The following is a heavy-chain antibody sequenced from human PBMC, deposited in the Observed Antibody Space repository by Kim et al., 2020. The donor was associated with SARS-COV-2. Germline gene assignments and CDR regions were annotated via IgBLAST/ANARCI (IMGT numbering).Heavy chain of an antibody. CDR2: IIPIFGTA. J-gene: IGHJ6*02. CDR1: GGTFSSYA. D-gene: IGHD6-19*01. Sequence: SVKVSCKASGGTFSSYAISWVRQAPGQGLEWMGGIIPIFGTANYAQKFQGRVTITADESTSTAYMELSSLRSEDTAVDYCARVGYSSGWDYRNYRMDVWGQGTTGTVSS. V-gene: IGHV1-69*13. CDR3: ARVGYSSGWDYRNYRMDV.